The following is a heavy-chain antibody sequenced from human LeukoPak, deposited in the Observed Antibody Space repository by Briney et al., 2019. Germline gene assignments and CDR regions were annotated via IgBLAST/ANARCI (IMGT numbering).Heavy chain of an antibody. CDR3: ARDHCSSTSCSLGGFDY. CDR1: GGSISSHY. CDR2: IYTSGST. V-gene: IGHV4-4*07. D-gene: IGHD2-2*01. Sequence: SETLSLTCTVSGGSISSHYWSWIRQPAGKGLEWIGRIYTSGSTNYNPSLKSRVTMSVDTSKNQFSLKLSSVTAADTAVYYCARDHCSSTSCSLGGFDYWGQGTLVTVSS. J-gene: IGHJ4*02.